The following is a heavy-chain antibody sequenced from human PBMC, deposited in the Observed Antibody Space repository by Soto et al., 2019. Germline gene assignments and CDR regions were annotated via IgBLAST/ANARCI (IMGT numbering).Heavy chain of an antibody. CDR3: TQNGALAGETKDY. V-gene: IGHV1-69*12. J-gene: IGHJ4*02. CDR2: VIPMFGTT. CDR1: GGTFSRYA. D-gene: IGHD6-19*01. Sequence: QFQLVQSGAEVKKPGSSVRVSCKASGGTFSRYAISWVRQAPGQGLEWMGGVIPMFGTTNYAQQFQGRVTISADESTTTDYMEQTSLTSDDKAIYYCTQNGALAGETKDYWGQGTLVTVSS.